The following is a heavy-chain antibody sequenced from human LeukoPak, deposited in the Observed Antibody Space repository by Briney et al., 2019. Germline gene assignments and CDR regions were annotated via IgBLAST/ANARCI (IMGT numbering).Heavy chain of an antibody. J-gene: IGHJ4*02. V-gene: IGHV1-8*01. CDR1: GYTFTTYD. CDR3: GRGRVSAALAVDF. CDR2: MNPNSGNT. Sequence: ASVEVSCKASGYTFTTYDINWVRQATGQGLEWMGWMNPNSGNTGYAQKFQGRVTMTRNISINTAYMELSSLRSEDTAMYYCGRGRVSAALAVDFWGQGTLVTVSS. D-gene: IGHD5/OR15-5a*01.